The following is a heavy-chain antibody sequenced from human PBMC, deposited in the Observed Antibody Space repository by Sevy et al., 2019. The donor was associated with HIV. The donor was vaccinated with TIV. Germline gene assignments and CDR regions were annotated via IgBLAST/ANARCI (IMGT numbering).Heavy chain of an antibody. CDR3: ARETRQAAGLFDYYYYYYMDV. CDR2: IYYGGST. D-gene: IGHD6-13*01. Sequence: SETVSLTCTVSGGSISSYYWSWIRQPPGKGLEWIGYIYYGGSTNYNPSLKSRVTISVDTSKNQFSLKLSSVTAADTAVYYCARETRQAAGLFDYYYYYYMDVWGKGTTVTVSS. V-gene: IGHV4-59*01. CDR1: GGSISSYY. J-gene: IGHJ6*03.